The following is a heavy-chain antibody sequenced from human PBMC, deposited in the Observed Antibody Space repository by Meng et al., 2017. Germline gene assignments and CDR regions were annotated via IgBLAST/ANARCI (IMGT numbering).Heavy chain of an antibody. CDR3: ARGESYYDSSGYYSTVGYFDY. V-gene: IGHV1-69*06. CDR1: GGTFSSYA. Sequence: SVTVSCKASGGTFSSYAISGVRQAPGQGLEWMGGIIPIFGTANYAQKFQGRVTITAEKSTSTAYMELSSLRSEDTAVYYCARGESYYDSSGYYSTVGYFDYWGQGTLVTVSS. D-gene: IGHD3-22*01. J-gene: IGHJ4*02. CDR2: IIPIFGTA.